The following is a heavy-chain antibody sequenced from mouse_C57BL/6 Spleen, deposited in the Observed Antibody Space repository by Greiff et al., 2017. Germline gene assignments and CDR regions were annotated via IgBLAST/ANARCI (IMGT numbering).Heavy chain of an antibody. J-gene: IGHJ4*01. D-gene: IGHD1-1*01. CDR2: ISSGGDYI. V-gene: IGHV5-9-1*02. CDR3: TRDLDGSSSYAMDY. Sequence: EVQGVESGEGLVKPGGSLKLSCAASGFTFSSYAMSWVRQTPEKRLEWVAYISSGGDYIYCADTVKGRFTISRDNARNTLYLQMSSLKSEDTAMYYCTRDLDGSSSYAMDYWGQGTSVTVSS. CDR1: GFTFSSYA.